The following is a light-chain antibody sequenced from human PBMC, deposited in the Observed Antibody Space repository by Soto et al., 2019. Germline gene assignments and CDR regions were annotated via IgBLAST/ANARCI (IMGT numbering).Light chain of an antibody. J-gene: IGKJ5*01. Sequence: EVVLTQSPGTLSLSPGERATLSCRASQSISTNYLAWYQQKPGQAPRLLIYAASSRLTGIPDRFSGSGSGTDFTLTISRLEPEDFAVYYCQQYGRTFGQGTRLEI. CDR2: AAS. CDR3: QQYGRT. CDR1: QSISTNY. V-gene: IGKV3-20*01.